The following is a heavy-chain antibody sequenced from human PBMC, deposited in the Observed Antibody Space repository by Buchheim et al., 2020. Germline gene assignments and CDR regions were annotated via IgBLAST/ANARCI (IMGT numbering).Heavy chain of an antibody. D-gene: IGHD6-13*01. J-gene: IGHJ1*01. CDR2: ISGSGDVP. CDR1: GFTFTSYA. Sequence: EVQLLESGGGLVQPGGSLGLSCTASGFTFTSYAMNWVRQAPGKGLEWVSGISGSGDVPYYADSVKGRFTISRDNSKNTAYLQMNSLRAEDTAEYYCAASLSGTRGRLPYWGHGTL. CDR3: AASLSGTRGRLPY. V-gene: IGHV3-23*01.